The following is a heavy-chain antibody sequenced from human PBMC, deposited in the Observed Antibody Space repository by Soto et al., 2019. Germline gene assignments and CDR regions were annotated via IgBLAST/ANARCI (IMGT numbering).Heavy chain of an antibody. J-gene: IGHJ5*02. Sequence: SETLSLTCTVSGGSISSSSYYWGWIRQPPGKGPEWIGSIYYSGSTYYNPSLKSRVTISVATSTNQFSLKLRSVPPADPAVYYCARGRSSHPWGQGTLVTVSS. V-gene: IGHV4-39*01. CDR3: ARGRSSHP. CDR1: GGSISSSSYY. CDR2: IYYSGST.